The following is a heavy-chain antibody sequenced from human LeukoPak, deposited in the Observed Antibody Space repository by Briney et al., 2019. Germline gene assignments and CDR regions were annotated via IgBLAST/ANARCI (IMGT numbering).Heavy chain of an antibody. CDR1: GYTFTSYG. D-gene: IGHD3-10*01. CDR3: ARWSTPGGRGDYFDY. V-gene: IGHV1-18*01. J-gene: IGHJ4*02. Sequence: ASVKVSCKASGYTFTSYGISWVRQAPGQGLEWMGWISAYNGNTNYAQKLQGRVTMTTDTSTSTAYMELRSLRSDDTAVYYCARWSTPGGRGDYFDYWGQGTLVTVSS. CDR2: ISAYNGNT.